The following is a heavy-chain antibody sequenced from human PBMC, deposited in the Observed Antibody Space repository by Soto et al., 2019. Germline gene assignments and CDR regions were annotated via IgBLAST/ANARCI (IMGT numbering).Heavy chain of an antibody. D-gene: IGHD3-3*01. CDR1: GGSISSSNW. CDR3: ARGRTYDFWSGYYPDYYYGMDV. J-gene: IGHJ6*02. Sequence: SETLSLTCAVSGGSISSSNWWSWVRQPPGKGLEWIGEIYHSGSTNYNPSLKSRVTISVDTSKNQFSLKLSSVTAADTAVYYCARGRTYDFWSGYYPDYYYGMDVWGQGTTVTVSS. V-gene: IGHV4-4*02. CDR2: IYHSGST.